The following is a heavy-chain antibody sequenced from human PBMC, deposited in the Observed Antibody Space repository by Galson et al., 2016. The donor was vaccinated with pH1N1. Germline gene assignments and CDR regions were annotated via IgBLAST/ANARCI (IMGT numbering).Heavy chain of an antibody. J-gene: IGHJ6*02. CDR1: GYSFTNYW. CDR3: ARGSGSPDSYYYYGMDV. Sequence: QSGAEVKKPGKSLKISCKGSGYSFTNYWIGWVRQMPGKGLEWMGIIYPFDSDTRYSPSFQGQVTISADKSISTAYLQWSSLKASDTAIYYCARGSGSPDSYYYYGMDVWGQGTTVTVSS. V-gene: IGHV5-51*01. D-gene: IGHD3-10*01. CDR2: IYPFDSDT.